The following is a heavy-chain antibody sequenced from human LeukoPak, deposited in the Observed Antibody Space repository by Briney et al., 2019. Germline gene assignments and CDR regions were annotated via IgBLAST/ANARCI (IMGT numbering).Heavy chain of an antibody. CDR3: ARAPPPSAGYSYTADNAFDI. V-gene: IGHV3-33*01. CDR2: IWYDGSNK. Sequence: PGGSLRLSCAASGFTFSSYGMHWVRQAPGKGLEWVAVIWYDGSNKYYADSVKGRFTIPRDNSKNTLYLQMNSLRAEDTAVYYCARAPPPSAGYSYTADNAFDIWGQGTMVTVSS. J-gene: IGHJ3*02. CDR1: GFTFSSYG. D-gene: IGHD5-18*01.